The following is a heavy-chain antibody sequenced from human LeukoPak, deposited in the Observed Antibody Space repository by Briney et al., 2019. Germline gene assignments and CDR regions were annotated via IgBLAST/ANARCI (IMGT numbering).Heavy chain of an antibody. CDR3: ARPGIYGDYEYYFDY. J-gene: IGHJ4*02. D-gene: IGHD4-17*01. Sequence: ASVKVSCKASGYTFTSYYMHWVRQAPGQGLEWMGIINPSGGSTSYAQKLQGRVTMTRDTSTSTVYMELSSLRSEDTAVYYCARPGIYGDYEYYFDYWGQGTLVTVSS. V-gene: IGHV1-46*01. CDR1: GYTFTSYY. CDR2: INPSGGST.